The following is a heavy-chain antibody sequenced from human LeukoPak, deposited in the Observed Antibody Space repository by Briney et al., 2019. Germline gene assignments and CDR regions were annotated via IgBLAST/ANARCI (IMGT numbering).Heavy chain of an antibody. Sequence: PSETLSLTCTVSGGSISSYYWSWIRQPPGKGLEWIGYIYYSGSTNYNPSLKSRVTISVDTSKNQFSLKLSSVTAADTAVYYCASTQNHPFDYWGQGTLVTVSS. J-gene: IGHJ4*02. CDR3: ASTQNHPFDY. D-gene: IGHD1-14*01. V-gene: IGHV4-59*01. CDR2: IYYSGST. CDR1: GGSISSYY.